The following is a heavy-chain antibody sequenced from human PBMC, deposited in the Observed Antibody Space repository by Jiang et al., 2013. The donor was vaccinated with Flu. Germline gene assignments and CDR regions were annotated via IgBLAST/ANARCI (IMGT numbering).Heavy chain of an antibody. Sequence: SGAEVKKPGDSVKVSCKASGFTFTNYYIHWIRQAPRQGLEWMGSIDPSGESTTFAEKFQGRVTMTRDTSTSTVYMELSSLRYDDTAVYYCASDPVGVIKTNDYWGQGTLVIVSS. D-gene: IGHD3-10*01. CDR2: IDPSGEST. J-gene: IGHJ4*02. CDR3: ASDPVGVIKTNDY. CDR1: GFTFTNYY. V-gene: IGHV1-46*01.